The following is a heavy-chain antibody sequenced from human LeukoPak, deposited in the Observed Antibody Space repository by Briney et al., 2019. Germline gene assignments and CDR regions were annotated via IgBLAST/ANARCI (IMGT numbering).Heavy chain of an antibody. CDR3: TRVGTSGYTADY. V-gene: IGHV3-21*05. CDR2: ISSSSRYI. D-gene: IGHD3-22*01. Sequence: GGSLRLSCTASGFTTHYWLNWVRQAPGKGLEWISYISSSSRYIYFADSVKGRFTVSRDNAQNLVSLQMNSLRAEDTAVYFCTRVGTSGYTADYWGQGTRVTVSS. J-gene: IGHJ4*02. CDR1: GFTTHYW.